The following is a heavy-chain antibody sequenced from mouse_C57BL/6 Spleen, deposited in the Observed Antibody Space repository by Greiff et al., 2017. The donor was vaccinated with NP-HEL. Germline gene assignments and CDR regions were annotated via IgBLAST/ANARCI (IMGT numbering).Heavy chain of an antibody. CDR3: TKERGHNWALYYCDY. CDR2: IDPETGGT. V-gene: IGHV1-15*01. CDR1: GYTFTDYE. D-gene: IGHD4-1*01. Sequence: QVQLQQSGAELVRPGASVTLSCKASGYTFTDYEMHWVKQTPVHGLEWIGAIDPETGGTAYNQKFKGKAILTADKSSSTAYMELRSLTSEDSAVYYCTKERGHNWALYYCDYWGQGTTLTVSS. J-gene: IGHJ2*01.